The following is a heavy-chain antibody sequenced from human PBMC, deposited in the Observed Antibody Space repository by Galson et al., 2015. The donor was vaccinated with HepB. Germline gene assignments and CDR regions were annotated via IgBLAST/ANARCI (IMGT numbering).Heavy chain of an antibody. CDR1: GFTFSSYS. J-gene: IGHJ4*02. CDR2: ISSSSSTI. Sequence: SLRLSCAASGFTFSSYSMNWVRQAPGKGLEWVSYISSSSSTIYYADSVKGRFTISRDNAKNSLYLQMNSLRAEDTAVYYCARAPPSRPLYYFDYWGQGTLVTVSS. V-gene: IGHV3-48*04. CDR3: ARAPPSRPLYYFDY.